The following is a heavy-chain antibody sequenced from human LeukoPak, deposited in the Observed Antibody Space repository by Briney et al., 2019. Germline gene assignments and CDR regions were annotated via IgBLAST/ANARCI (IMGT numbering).Heavy chain of an antibody. CDR2: ISGSGGST. J-gene: IGHJ4*02. V-gene: IGHV3-23*01. CDR1: GFTFSSYA. Sequence: GGSLRLSCAASGFTFSSYAMSWVRQAPGKGLEWVSAISGSGGSTYYADSVKGRFTISRDNSKNTLYLQMNSLRAEDTAVYYCAKPYSSGWWGGYFDYWGQGTLVTVSS. D-gene: IGHD6-19*01. CDR3: AKPYSSGWWGGYFDY.